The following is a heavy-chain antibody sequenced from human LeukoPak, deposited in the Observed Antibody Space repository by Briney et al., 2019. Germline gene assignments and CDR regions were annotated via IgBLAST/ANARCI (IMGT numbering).Heavy chain of an antibody. Sequence: GGSLRLSCAASGFTFSSYAMHWVRQAPGKGLEYVSAISSNGGSTYYANSVKGRFTISRDNSKNTLYLQMGSLRAEDMAVYYCARARVGDCGYHFDYWGQGTLVTVSS. CDR1: GFTFSSYA. V-gene: IGHV3-64*01. CDR2: ISSNGGST. D-gene: IGHD2-21*02. J-gene: IGHJ4*02. CDR3: ARARVGDCGYHFDY.